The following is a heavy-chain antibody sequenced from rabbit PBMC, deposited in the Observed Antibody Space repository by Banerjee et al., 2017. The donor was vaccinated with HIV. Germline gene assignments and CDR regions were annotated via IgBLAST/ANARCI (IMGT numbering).Heavy chain of an antibody. V-gene: IGHV1S45*01. CDR2: IYAGSSGST. D-gene: IGHD8-1*01. J-gene: IGHJ6*01. Sequence: QEQLEESGGDLVKPEGSLTLTCTASGFSFSSSYYMCWVRQAPGKGLEWIACIYAGSSGSTYYASWAKGRFTISKTSSTTVTLQMTSLTAADTATYFCARDLYARSSYYNLWGPGTLVTVS. CDR3: ARDLYARSSYYNL. CDR1: GFSFSSSYY.